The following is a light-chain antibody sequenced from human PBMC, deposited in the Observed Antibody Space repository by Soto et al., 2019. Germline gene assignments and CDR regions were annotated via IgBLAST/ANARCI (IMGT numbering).Light chain of an antibody. Sequence: QSALTQPACVSGSPGQSITISCTGTSSDVGGYNHVSWYQHSPGKAPKLILFAVSDRPSGVSHRFSGSKSGNTASLTISGLQSEDEADYYCCSYTSLSTVVFGGGTKLTVL. J-gene: IGLJ2*01. CDR2: AVS. V-gene: IGLV2-14*01. CDR3: CSYTSLSTVV. CDR1: SSDVGGYNH.